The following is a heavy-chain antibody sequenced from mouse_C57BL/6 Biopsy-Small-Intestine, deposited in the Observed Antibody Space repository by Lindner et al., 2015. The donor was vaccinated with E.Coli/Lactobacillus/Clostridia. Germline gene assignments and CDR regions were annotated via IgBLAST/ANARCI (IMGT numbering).Heavy chain of an antibody. Sequence: VQLQESGPELVKPGASVKISCKASGYAFSSSWMNWVKQRPGKGLEWIGRIYPGDGDTNYNGKFKGKATLTADKSSSTAYMQLSSLTSEDSAVYFCARDYYGSSFYFDYWGQGTTLTVPS. D-gene: IGHD1-1*01. CDR1: GYAFSSSW. CDR3: ARDYYGSSFYFDY. J-gene: IGHJ2*01. CDR2: IYPGDGDT. V-gene: IGHV1-82*01.